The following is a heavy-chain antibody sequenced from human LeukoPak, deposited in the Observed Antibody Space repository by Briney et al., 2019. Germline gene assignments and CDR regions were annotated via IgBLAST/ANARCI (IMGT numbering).Heavy chain of an antibody. CDR3: ARDNIWAFDI. D-gene: IGHD2/OR15-2a*01. CDR1: GFTSFNFP. V-gene: IGHV3-69-1*01. CDR2: IRSDGTI. Sequence: GGSLRLSCEASGFTSFNFPMNWVRKAPGKGKEWVSHIRSDGTITYADSVKGRFTISRDDAKTSVYLQMNSLRDEDTAMYYCARDNIWAFDIWGQGTMVTVSS. J-gene: IGHJ3*02.